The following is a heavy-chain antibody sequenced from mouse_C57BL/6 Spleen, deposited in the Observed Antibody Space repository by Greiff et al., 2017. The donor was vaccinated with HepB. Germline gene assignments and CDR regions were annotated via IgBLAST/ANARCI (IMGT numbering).Heavy chain of an antibody. J-gene: IGHJ4*01. CDR2: INPSNGGT. Sequence: QVQLKQPGTELVKPGASVKLSCKASGYTFTSYWMHWVKQRPGQGLEWIGNINPSNGGTNYNEKFKSKATLTVDKSSSTAYMQLSSLTSEDSAVYYCARYGNYVGYAMDYWGQGTSVTVSS. V-gene: IGHV1-53*01. D-gene: IGHD2-1*01. CDR1: GYTFTSYW. CDR3: ARYGNYVGYAMDY.